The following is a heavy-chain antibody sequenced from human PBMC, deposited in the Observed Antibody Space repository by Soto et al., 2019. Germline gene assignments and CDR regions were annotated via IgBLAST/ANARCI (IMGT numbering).Heavy chain of an antibody. V-gene: IGHV4-59*01. CDR2: IYYSGST. Sequence: SETLSLTCTVSGDSISSYYWSWIRQAPGKGLEWIGYIYYSGSTNYNPSLKNRVTISVDTSKNQFSLKLSSVTAADTAVYYCARGSLYYYDSSGYFDYWGQGTLVTVSS. CDR3: ARGSLYYYDSSGYFDY. D-gene: IGHD3-22*01. J-gene: IGHJ4*02. CDR1: GDSISSYY.